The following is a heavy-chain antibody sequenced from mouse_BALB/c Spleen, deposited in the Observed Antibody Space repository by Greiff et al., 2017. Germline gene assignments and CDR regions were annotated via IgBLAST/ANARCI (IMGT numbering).Heavy chain of an antibody. CDR1: GFTFSDYY. V-gene: IGHV5-4*02. CDR2: ISDGGSYT. D-gene: IGHD1-1*01. Sequence: EVKLVESGGGLVKPGGSLKLSCAASGFTFSDYYMYWVRQTPEKRLEWVATISDGGSYTYYPDSVKGRFTISRDNAKNNLYLQMSSLKSEDTAMYYCARAVTTGVYYYAMDYWGQGTSVTVSS. J-gene: IGHJ4*01. CDR3: ARAVTTGVYYYAMDY.